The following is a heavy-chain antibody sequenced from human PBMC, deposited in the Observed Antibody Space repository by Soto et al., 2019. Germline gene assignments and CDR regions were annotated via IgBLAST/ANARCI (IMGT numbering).Heavy chain of an antibody. Sequence: ASVKVSCKASGYTFTGHYLHWLRQAPGQRLEWMGWINPNNGSTNYARKFQGWVTITRDTSMSTAYMELSSLTSQDTAVYYCARSIVVVTALDYWGQGTLVTVSS. CDR2: INPNNGST. D-gene: IGHD2-21*02. CDR3: ARSIVVVTALDY. J-gene: IGHJ4*02. CDR1: GYTFTGHY. V-gene: IGHV1-2*04.